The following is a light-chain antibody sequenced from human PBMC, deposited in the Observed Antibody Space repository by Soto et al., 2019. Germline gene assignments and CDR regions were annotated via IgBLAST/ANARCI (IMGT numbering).Light chain of an antibody. CDR1: QGISNY. CDR2: AAS. CDR3: QKYNSAPRRT. Sequence: DIQMTQSPSSLSASVGDRVTITCRASQGISNYLDWYQQKPGKVPKLLIYAASTLQSGVPSRFSGSGSGTDFTLTISSLQPEDVATYYCQKYNSAPRRTVGQGTKVEIK. V-gene: IGKV1-27*01. J-gene: IGKJ1*01.